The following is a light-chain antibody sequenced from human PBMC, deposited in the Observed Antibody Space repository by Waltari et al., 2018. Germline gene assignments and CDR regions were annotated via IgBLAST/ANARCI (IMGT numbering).Light chain of an antibody. J-gene: IGKJ1*01. Sequence: DIVMTQSPDSLAVSLVERATINCKSSLTVLYRDNNKNYLTWYQQKPGQPPKLLFSWASIRESGVPDRLSASGSGTDFTLTISSLQAEDVAVYYCHQHYTTPWTFGQGTKVEIK. CDR3: HQHYTTPWT. CDR2: WAS. CDR1: LTVLYRDNNKNY. V-gene: IGKV4-1*01.